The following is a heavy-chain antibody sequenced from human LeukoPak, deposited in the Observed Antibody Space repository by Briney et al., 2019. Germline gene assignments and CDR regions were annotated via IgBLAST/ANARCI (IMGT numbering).Heavy chain of an antibody. Sequence: GASVKVSGKASGYTFTSYYMHWVRRAPGQGLEWMGIINPSGGSTSYAQKVQGRVTMTRDTSTSTVYMELSSLRSEDTAVYYCARVGGSYVYGYWGQGTLVTVSS. CDR3: ARVGGSYVYGY. V-gene: IGHV1-46*01. D-gene: IGHD1-26*01. CDR2: INPSGGST. J-gene: IGHJ4*02. CDR1: GYTFTSYY.